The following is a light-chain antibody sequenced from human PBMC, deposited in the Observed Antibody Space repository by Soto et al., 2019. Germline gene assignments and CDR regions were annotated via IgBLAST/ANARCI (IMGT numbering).Light chain of an antibody. V-gene: IGKV3-20*01. CDR3: QQYGHSLT. Sequence: EIVLTQSPGTLSSSPGERAALSCRASQGFSSSFLAWYQQRPRQAPRLLLYGASSRATGIPDRFSGSCSGTVFTLTISSLAADYFAVYYCQQYGHSLTFGPGTTVEIK. CDR2: GAS. CDR1: QGFSSSF. J-gene: IGKJ1*01.